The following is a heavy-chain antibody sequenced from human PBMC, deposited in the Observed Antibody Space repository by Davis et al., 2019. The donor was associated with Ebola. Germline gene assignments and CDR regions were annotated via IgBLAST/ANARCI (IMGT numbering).Heavy chain of an antibody. J-gene: IGHJ4*02. Sequence: ASVKVSCKASGYTFTSYDINWVRQATGQGLEWMGWISAYNGNTNYAQKLQGRVTMTTDTSTSTAYMELRSLRSDDTAVYYCARDLRAVAVRHFDYWGQGTLVTVSS. V-gene: IGHV1-18*01. D-gene: IGHD6-19*01. CDR1: GYTFTSYD. CDR2: ISAYNGNT. CDR3: ARDLRAVAVRHFDY.